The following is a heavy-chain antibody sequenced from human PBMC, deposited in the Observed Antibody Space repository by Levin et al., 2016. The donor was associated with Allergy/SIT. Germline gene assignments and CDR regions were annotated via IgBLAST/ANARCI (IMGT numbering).Heavy chain of an antibody. CDR1: SDSFRSRNYY. D-gene: IGHD1-1*01. CDR3: ARGGTTETTSYGVDV. V-gene: IGHV4-61*01. J-gene: IGHJ6*02. Sequence: SETLSLTCTVSSDSFRSRNYYWGWIRQPPGKGLEWIGYIYYSGSANYNPSLKSRVTISVDTSKNQFSLQLSSVTAADTAVYYCARGGTTETTSYGVDVWGLGTTVTVSS. CDR2: IYYSGSA.